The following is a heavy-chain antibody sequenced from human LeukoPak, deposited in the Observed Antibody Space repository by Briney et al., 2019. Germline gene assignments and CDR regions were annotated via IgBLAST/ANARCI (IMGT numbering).Heavy chain of an antibody. Sequence: SQTLSLTCAISGDTVSSKSAAWNWIRHSPSRGLEWLRRMYYRSKWLNDYAVSVKSRITFNPDTSKNQFSLQLNSVTPEDTAVYYCARDRIAVTGSRWDAFDVWGQGTMVTVSS. J-gene: IGHJ3*01. CDR3: ARDRIAVTGSRWDAFDV. V-gene: IGHV6-1*01. D-gene: IGHD6-19*01. CDR1: GDTVSSKSAA. CDR2: MYYRSKWLN.